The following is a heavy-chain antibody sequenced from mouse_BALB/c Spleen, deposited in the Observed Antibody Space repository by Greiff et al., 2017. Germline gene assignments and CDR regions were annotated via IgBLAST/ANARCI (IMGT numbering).Heavy chain of an antibody. J-gene: IGHJ1*01. CDR2: IRSKSNNYAT. CDR1: GFTFNTYA. Sequence: EVKLMESGGGLVQPKGSLKLSCAASGFTFNTYAMNWVRQAPGKGLEWVARIRSKSNNYATYYADSVKDRFTISRDDSQSMLYLQMNNLKTEDTAMYYCVRRYFDVWGAGTTVTVSS. CDR3: VRRYFDV. V-gene: IGHV10-1*02.